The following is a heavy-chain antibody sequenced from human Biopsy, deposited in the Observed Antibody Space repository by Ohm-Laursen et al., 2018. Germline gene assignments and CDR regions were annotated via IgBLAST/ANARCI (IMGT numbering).Heavy chain of an antibody. CDR2: ISSSNDNT. Sequence: ASVKVSCKASGFIFTSYGLSWVRQTPGQGLEWMGWISSSNDNTNYAQKFQGRVTMTADTSTSTAYMELRSLRSDDTAVYYCARDFFDSSGYFYYYNGVDLWGQGTTVTVSS. J-gene: IGHJ6*02. CDR3: ARDFFDSSGYFYYYNGVDL. D-gene: IGHD3-22*01. V-gene: IGHV1-18*01. CDR1: GFIFTSYG.